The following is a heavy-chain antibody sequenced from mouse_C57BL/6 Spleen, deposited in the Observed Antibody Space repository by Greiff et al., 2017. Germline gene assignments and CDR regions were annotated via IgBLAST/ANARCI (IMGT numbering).Heavy chain of an antibody. CDR1: GYTFTSYW. D-gene: IGHD1-1*01. Sequence: VKLQQPGTELVKPGASVKLSCKASGYTFTSYWMHWVKQRPGQGLEWIGNINPSNGGTNYNEKFKNKATLTVDKSSSTAYMQLSSLTSEDSAVYYCARYYGSSYWYFDVWGTGTTVTVSS. CDR2: INPSNGGT. V-gene: IGHV1-53*01. J-gene: IGHJ1*03. CDR3: ARYYGSSYWYFDV.